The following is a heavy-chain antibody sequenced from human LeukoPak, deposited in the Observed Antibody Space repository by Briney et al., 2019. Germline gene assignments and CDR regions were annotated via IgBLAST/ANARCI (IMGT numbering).Heavy chain of an antibody. J-gene: IGHJ6*03. CDR1: GGSISNYY. Sequence: KPSETLSLTCTVSGGSISNYYWSWTRQPPGKGLEWIGYIHYSANTNYNPSLKSRVTISVDTSKNQFSLKLSSVTAADTAVYYCARSAITYMDVWGKGTTVTVSS. V-gene: IGHV4-59*01. CDR3: ARSAITYMDV. CDR2: IHYSANT. D-gene: IGHD3-16*01.